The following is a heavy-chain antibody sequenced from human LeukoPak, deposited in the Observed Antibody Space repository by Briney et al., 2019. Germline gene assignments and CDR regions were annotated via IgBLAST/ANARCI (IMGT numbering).Heavy chain of an antibody. D-gene: IGHD1-26*01. CDR1: GFTFSNYW. Sequence: GGSLRLSCAASGFTFSNYWMSWVRQAPGKGLEWVANIKQDGSEKYYVDSVKGRFTIPRDNAKNSLYLQMNSLRAEDTAVYYCAKGGGSYFDYWGQGTLVTVSS. CDR2: IKQDGSEK. J-gene: IGHJ4*02. V-gene: IGHV3-7*01. CDR3: AKGGGSYFDY.